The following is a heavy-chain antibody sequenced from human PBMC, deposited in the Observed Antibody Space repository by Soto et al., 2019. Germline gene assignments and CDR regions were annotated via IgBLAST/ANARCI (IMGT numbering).Heavy chain of an antibody. CDR2: IDPSDSQT. J-gene: IGHJ4*02. CDR1: GYIFAGYW. D-gene: IGHD3-22*01. Sequence: PGESLKISCNGSGYIFAGYWTTWVRQKPGKGLEWMGRIDPSDSQTYYSPSFRGHVTISVTKSITTVFLQWSSLRASDTAMYYCARQIYDSDTGPNFQYYFDSWGQGTPVTVSS. V-gene: IGHV5-10-1*01. CDR3: ARQIYDSDTGPNFQYYFDS.